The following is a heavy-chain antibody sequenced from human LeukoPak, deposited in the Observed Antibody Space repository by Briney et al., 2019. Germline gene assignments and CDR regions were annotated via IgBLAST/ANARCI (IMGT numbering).Heavy chain of an antibody. CDR2: ISSNGGST. V-gene: IGHV3-64*01. D-gene: IGHD3-10*01. Sequence: GGSLRLSCAASGFTFSSYAMHWVRQAPGKGLEYVSAISSNGGSTYYANSVEGRFTISRDNSKNTLYLQMGSLRAEDMAVYYCARAHDLYGSGSYYISPSDYWGQGTLVTVSS. J-gene: IGHJ4*02. CDR3: ARAHDLYGSGSYYISPSDY. CDR1: GFTFSSYA.